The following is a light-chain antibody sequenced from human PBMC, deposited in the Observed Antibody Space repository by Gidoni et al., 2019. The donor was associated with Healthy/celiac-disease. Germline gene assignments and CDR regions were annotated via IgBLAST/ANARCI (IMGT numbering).Light chain of an antibody. Sequence: DIVMTQSPDSLAVSLGERATINCKSSRSVLYGSNNKNYLAWYQQKPGQPPKLLIYWASTRESGVPDRFSGSGSGTDFTLTISSLQAEDVAVYYCQQYYTTPFTFGPGTKVDVK. V-gene: IGKV4-1*01. J-gene: IGKJ3*01. CDR3: QQYYTTPFT. CDR2: WAS. CDR1: RSVLYGSNNKNY.